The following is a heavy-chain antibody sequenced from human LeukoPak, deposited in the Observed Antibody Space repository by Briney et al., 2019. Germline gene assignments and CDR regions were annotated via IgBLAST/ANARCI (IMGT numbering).Heavy chain of an antibody. D-gene: IGHD1-26*01. CDR1: GGSIRGYY. V-gene: IGHV4-59*01. CDR2: ISYSGST. J-gene: IGHJ3*02. Sequence: SETLSLTCSVSGGSIRGYYWSWIRQPPGKGLEWIGYISYSGSTDYNPSLKSRVTISLDTSKNQFSLRLSSVTAADTAVYYCARETRLHSGSYSNDAFDIWGQGTMVTVSS. CDR3: ARETRLHSGSYSNDAFDI.